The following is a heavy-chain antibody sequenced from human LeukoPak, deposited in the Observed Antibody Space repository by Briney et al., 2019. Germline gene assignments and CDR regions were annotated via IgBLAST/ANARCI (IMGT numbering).Heavy chain of an antibody. CDR1: GGSFSGYY. CDR3: ARQYLDYYGSGSYYYYFDY. Sequence: SETLSLTCAVYGGSFSGYYWSWIRQPPGKGLEWIGEINHSGSTNYNPSLKSRVTISVDTSKNQFSLKLSSVTAADTAVYYCARQYLDYYGSGSYYYYFDYWGQGTLVTVSS. CDR2: INHSGST. V-gene: IGHV4-34*01. D-gene: IGHD3-10*01. J-gene: IGHJ4*02.